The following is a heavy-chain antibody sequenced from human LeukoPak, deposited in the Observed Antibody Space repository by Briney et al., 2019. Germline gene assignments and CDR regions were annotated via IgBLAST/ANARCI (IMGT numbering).Heavy chain of an antibody. D-gene: IGHD2-2*01. CDR2: ISASGGTT. J-gene: IGHJ5*01. CDR3: AKEPREYCSSTSCPNWFDS. V-gene: IGHV3-23*01. Sequence: QSGGSLRLSCAASGFTFNNYAMSWVRQAPGKRLEWVSAISASGGTTYYADSVTGRFTISRDNSENTLFLQMNSLRAEDTAVYYCAKEPREYCSSTSCPNWFDSWGQGTLVTVSS. CDR1: GFTFNNYA.